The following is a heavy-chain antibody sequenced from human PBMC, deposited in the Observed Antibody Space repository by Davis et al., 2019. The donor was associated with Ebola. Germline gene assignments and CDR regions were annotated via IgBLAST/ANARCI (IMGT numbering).Heavy chain of an antibody. CDR3: TTPFGVWAYYYYGMDV. J-gene: IGHJ6*02. CDR2: ISYDGSNK. CDR1: GFTFSSYG. V-gene: IGHV3-30*03. Sequence: GESLKISCAASGFTFSSYGMHWVRQAPGKGLEWVAVISYDGSNKYYADSVKGRFTISRDNSKNTLYLQMNSLKTEDTAVYYCTTPFGVWAYYYYGMDVWGQGTTVTVSS. D-gene: IGHD3-16*01.